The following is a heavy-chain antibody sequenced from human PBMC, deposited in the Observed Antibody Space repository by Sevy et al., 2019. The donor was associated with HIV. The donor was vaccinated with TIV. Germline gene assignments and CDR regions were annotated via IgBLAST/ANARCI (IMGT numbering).Heavy chain of an antibody. V-gene: IGHV3-48*01. Sequence: GGSLRLSCAASGFTFSAYSMNWVRQAPGKGLEWVSYISSSSGTIYYADSVKDQFTISRDNAKSSMYLQMIGLRAEDTAVYYCARAGGDCYSKNECWFVSWGQGTLVTVSS. CDR2: ISSSSGTI. CDR1: GFTFSAYS. D-gene: IGHD2-21*01. CDR3: ARAGGDCYSKNECWFVS. J-gene: IGHJ5*01.